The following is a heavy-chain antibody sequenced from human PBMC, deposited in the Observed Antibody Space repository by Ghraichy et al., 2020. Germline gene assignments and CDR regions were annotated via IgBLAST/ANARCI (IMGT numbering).Heavy chain of an antibody. CDR1: GLTVSNNF. CDR3: AREWLASTNWYFDL. J-gene: IGHJ2*01. Sequence: GGSLRLSCAASGLTVSNNFMSWVRQAPGKGLEWVSIIYTGGNVYYADSVKGRFIISRDYSRNTVYLQMNSLRVEDTAVYYCAREWLASTNWYFDLWGRGSLVTVSS. D-gene: IGHD6-19*01. CDR2: IYTGGNV. V-gene: IGHV3-53*01.